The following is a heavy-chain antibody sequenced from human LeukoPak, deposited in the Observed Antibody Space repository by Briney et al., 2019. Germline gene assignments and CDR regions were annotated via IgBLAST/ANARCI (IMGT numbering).Heavy chain of an antibody. V-gene: IGHV4-39*01. CDR1: GGSISSSSYY. CDR3: ARQRADHFYHYLDV. J-gene: IGHJ6*03. CDR2: VYYGGNT. Sequence: SETLSLTCTVSGGSISSSSYYWDWVRQPPGKGLEWIGNVYYGGNTIYNSSLESRVTISVDMSKNQFSLKLTSLTAADTAVYYCARQRADHFYHYLDVWGKGTSVTVSS.